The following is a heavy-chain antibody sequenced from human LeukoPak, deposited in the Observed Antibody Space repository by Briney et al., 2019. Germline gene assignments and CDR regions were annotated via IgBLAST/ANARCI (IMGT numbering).Heavy chain of an antibody. CDR3: ARLRALSGHRGAFDI. D-gene: IGHD5/OR15-5a*01. V-gene: IGHV4-39*01. Sequence: SETLSLTCAVSGDSISNHIYYWDWIRQTPGKGLEWIGAVYYTGNAYYNPSLKSRVTISVDTSDDRFSLHLSSVNAADTAIYYCARLRALSGHRGAFDIWGQGTLVTVSS. J-gene: IGHJ3*02. CDR1: GDSISNHIYY. CDR2: VYYTGNA.